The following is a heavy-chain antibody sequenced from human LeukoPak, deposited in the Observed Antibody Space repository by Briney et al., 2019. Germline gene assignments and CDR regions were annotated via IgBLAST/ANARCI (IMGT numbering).Heavy chain of an antibody. CDR1: GFTFSSYA. CDR3: AREDYSNYAPYFDY. Sequence: PGVSLRLSCAASGFTFSSYAMHWVRQAPGKGLEYVSAISSNGGSTYYANSVKGRFTISRDNSKNTLYLQMGSLRAEDMAVYYCAREDYSNYAPYFDYWGQGTLVTVSS. D-gene: IGHD4-11*01. CDR2: ISSNGGST. V-gene: IGHV3-64*01. J-gene: IGHJ4*02.